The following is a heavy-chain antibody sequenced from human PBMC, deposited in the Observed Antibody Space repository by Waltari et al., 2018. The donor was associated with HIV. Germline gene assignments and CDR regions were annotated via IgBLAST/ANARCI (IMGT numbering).Heavy chain of an antibody. CDR1: GLTFSTYW. Sequence: EVQLVESGGGLVQPGGSLRLSCAACGLTFSTYWMTWVRQAPGKGLEWLANIKQDGSEKYYADSVKGRFTVSRDNNKKSLYLQMSSLRAEDTAVYYCARDLKDYDFWSPVDVWGQGTTVTVSS. D-gene: IGHD3-3*01. J-gene: IGHJ6*02. CDR3: ARDLKDYDFWSPVDV. CDR2: IKQDGSEK. V-gene: IGHV3-7*01.